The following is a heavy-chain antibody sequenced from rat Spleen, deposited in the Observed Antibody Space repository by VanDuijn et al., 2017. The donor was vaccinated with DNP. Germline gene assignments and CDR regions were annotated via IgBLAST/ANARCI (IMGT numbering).Heavy chain of an antibody. V-gene: IGHV2S63*01. J-gene: IGHJ2*01. CDR1: RFSLSDYS. CDR2: MWGGGNT. CDR3: ARPGSPYYFDY. Sequence: EVQLKESGPGLVQPSQTLSLTCTVSRFSLSDYSIHWVRQPPGKGLEWMGVMWGGGNTAYRSVFKSRLSISRDTSKSQVFLKMNSLQSEDTGTYYCARPGSPYYFDYWGQGVMVTVSS. D-gene: IGHD1-4*01.